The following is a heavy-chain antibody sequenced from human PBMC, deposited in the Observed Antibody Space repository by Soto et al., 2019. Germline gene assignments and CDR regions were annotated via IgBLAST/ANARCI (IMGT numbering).Heavy chain of an antibody. Sequence: QVQLVQSGAEVKKPGASVKVSCKASGYTFTSYGISWVRQAPGQGLEWMGWISAYNGNTNYAQKLQGRVTMTTDTSTSTAYMELRSLRSDDTAVYYCARDDLLLDFWSGPPLDDYGMDVWGQGTTVTVSS. CDR1: GYTFTSYG. CDR3: ARDDLLLDFWSGPPLDDYGMDV. V-gene: IGHV1-18*01. D-gene: IGHD3-3*01. CDR2: ISAYNGNT. J-gene: IGHJ6*02.